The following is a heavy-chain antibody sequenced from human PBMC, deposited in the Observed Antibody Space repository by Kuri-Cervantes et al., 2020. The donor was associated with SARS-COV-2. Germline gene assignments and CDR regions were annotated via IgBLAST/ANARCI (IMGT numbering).Heavy chain of an antibody. V-gene: IGHV4-38-2*02. Sequence: ESLKISCAVYGGSFSGYYWGWIRQPPGKGLEWIGSIYHSGSTYYNPSLKSRVTISVDTSKNQFSLKLSSVTAADTAVYYCARDRVGSGCDYWGQGTLVTVSS. CDR3: ARDRVGSGCDY. J-gene: IGHJ4*02. CDR2: IYHSGST. CDR1: GGSFSGYY. D-gene: IGHD6-19*01.